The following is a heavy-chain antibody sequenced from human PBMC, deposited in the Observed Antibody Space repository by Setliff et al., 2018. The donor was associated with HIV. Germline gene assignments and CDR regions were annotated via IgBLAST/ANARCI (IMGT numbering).Heavy chain of an antibody. V-gene: IGHV4-61*02. CDR1: GGSISRGSYY. CDR2: IYSSGST. J-gene: IGHJ4*02. Sequence: PSETLSLTCTVSGGSISRGSYYWSWTRQPAGKGLEWIGRIYSSGSTNYNPSLKSRVTISVDASKKQFSLNLSSVTAADTAVYYCARSLRYFDWSLHYWGQGMLVTVSS. D-gene: IGHD3-9*01. CDR3: ARSLRYFDWSLHY.